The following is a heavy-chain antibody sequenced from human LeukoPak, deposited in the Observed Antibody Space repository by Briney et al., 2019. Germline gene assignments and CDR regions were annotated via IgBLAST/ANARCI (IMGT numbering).Heavy chain of an antibody. V-gene: IGHV3-48*03. D-gene: IGHD5-12*01. CDR2: ISSSGSTI. Sequence: PGGSLRLSCAASGFTFSTYEMSWVRQAPGKGLEGVSYISSSGSTIFYADSVMGRFTISRDNTKNSLYLHINSLRAEDTAVYYCARVLQIVATTVFDYWGQGTLVTVSS. CDR1: GFTFSTYE. J-gene: IGHJ4*02. CDR3: ARVLQIVATTVFDY.